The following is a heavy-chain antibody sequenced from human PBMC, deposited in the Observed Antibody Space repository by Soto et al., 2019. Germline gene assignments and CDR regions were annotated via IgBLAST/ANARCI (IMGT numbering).Heavy chain of an antibody. Sequence: SETLSLTCAVYGGSFSGYYWTWIRQPPRPGLEWIGEINHSGSTNYNPSLTSRVTISVDTSKNQFSLKLTSVTAADTAVYYGARDKITGLFDYWCQGTLVT. J-gene: IGHJ4*02. V-gene: IGHV4-34*01. CDR1: GGSFSGYY. CDR2: INHSGST. D-gene: IGHD3-10*01. CDR3: ARDKITGLFDY.